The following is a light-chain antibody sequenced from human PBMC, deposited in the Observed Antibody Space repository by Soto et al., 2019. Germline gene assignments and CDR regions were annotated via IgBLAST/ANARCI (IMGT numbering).Light chain of an antibody. CDR3: LQGYTTPPLT. CDR1: QSISNY. Sequence: DIQMTQSPSSLSASVGDRVTITCRASQSISNYLSWYQHKPGIAPKLLIYAASTLQSGVPSRFSGSGSGTDFPLTISSLQFEDFATYYCLQGYTTPPLTFGGGPKVEIK. V-gene: IGKV1-39*01. J-gene: IGKJ4*01. CDR2: AAS.